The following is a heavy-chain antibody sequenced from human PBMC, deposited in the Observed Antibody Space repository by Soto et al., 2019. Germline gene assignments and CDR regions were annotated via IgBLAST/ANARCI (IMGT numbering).Heavy chain of an antibody. V-gene: IGHV3-30*18. J-gene: IGHJ6*02. Sequence: GGSVRLSCAASGFTFSSYGMLWVRQAPGKGLEWVAVISYDGSNKYYADSVKGRFTISRDNSKNTLYLQMNSLRAEDTAVYYCAKDYGWVIFGVVIISGDMDVWGQGTKVTVSS. CDR3: AKDYGWVIFGVVIISGDMDV. CDR1: GFTFSSYG. CDR2: ISYDGSNK. D-gene: IGHD3-3*01.